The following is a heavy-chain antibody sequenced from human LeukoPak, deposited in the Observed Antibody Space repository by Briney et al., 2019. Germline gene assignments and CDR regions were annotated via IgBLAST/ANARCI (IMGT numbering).Heavy chain of an antibody. CDR1: GYTFTIFA. CDR3: VRDGYNSLSSDFDY. J-gene: IGHJ4*02. V-gene: IGHV7-4-1*02. CDR2: INTHTGNP. Sequence: ASVKVSCKASGYTFTIFAINWLRQTPGQGPEWVGWINTHTGNPSYAQGFTGRFVFSLDTSVSTAYLQISSLKAEDTAVYYCVRDGYNSLSSDFDYWGQGTLVTVSS. D-gene: IGHD3-22*01.